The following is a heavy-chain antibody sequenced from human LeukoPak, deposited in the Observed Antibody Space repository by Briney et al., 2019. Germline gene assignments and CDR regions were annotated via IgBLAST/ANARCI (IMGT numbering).Heavy chain of an antibody. CDR3: ARRLPRYIVGATLGWFDP. CDR2: INAGNGNT. V-gene: IGHV1-3*01. Sequence: GGSLRLSCAASGFTFSSYAMHWVRQAPGQRLEWMGWINAGNGNTKYSQKFQGRVTITRDTSASTAYMELSSLRSEDTAVYYCARRLPRYIVGATLGWFDPWGQGTLVTVSS. D-gene: IGHD1-26*01. J-gene: IGHJ5*02. CDR1: GFTFSSYA.